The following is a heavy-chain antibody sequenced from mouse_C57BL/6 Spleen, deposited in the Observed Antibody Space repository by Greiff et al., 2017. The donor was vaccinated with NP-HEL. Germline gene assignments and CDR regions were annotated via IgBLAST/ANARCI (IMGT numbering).Heavy chain of an antibody. D-gene: IGHD1-1*01. Sequence: EVQLQQSGAELVRPGASVKLSCTASGFNIKDYYMHWVKQRPEQGLEWIGRIDPEDGDTEYAPKFQGKATMTADASSNTAYLQLSSLTSEDTAVYYCTTFITTVGYFDYWGQGTTLTVSS. J-gene: IGHJ2*01. V-gene: IGHV14-1*01. CDR1: GFNIKDYY. CDR3: TTFITTVGYFDY. CDR2: IDPEDGDT.